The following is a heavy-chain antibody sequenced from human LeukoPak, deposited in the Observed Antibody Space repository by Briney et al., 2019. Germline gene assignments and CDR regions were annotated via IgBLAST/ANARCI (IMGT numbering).Heavy chain of an antibody. D-gene: IGHD4-17*01. CDR1: GFTFSSYG. J-gene: IGHJ3*02. Sequence: PGGSLRLSCAASGFTFSSYGMHWVRQAPGKGLEWVAVISYDGSNKYYADSVKGRFTISRDNSKNTLYLQMNSLRAEDTAVYYCASDPADGYGDYFGGAFDIWGQGTMVTVSS. CDR3: ASDPADGYGDYFGGAFDI. CDR2: ISYDGSNK. V-gene: IGHV3-30*03.